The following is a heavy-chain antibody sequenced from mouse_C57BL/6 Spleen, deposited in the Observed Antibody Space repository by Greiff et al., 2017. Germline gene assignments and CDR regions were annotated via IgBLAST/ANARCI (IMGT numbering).Heavy chain of an antibody. Sequence: QVQLKQPGAELVRPGSSVKLSCKASGYTFTSSWMHWVKQRPIQGLEWIGNIDPSDSETHYNQKFKDKATLTVDKSSSTAYMQLSSLTSEDSAVYFCARDDYGSSYPCFDYWGQGTTRTVSS. V-gene: IGHV1-52*01. CDR2: IDPSDSET. CDR1: GYTFTSSW. CDR3: ARDDYGSSYPCFDY. J-gene: IGHJ2*01. D-gene: IGHD1-1*01.